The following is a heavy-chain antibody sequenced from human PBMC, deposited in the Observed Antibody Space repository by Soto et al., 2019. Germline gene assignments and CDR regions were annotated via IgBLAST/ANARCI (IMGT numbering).Heavy chain of an antibody. J-gene: IGHJ5*02. D-gene: IGHD6-19*01. V-gene: IGHV3-23*01. CDR2: ISGSGGST. CDR1: GFTFSSYA. Sequence: EVQLLESGGGLVQPGGSLRLSCAASGFTFSSYAMSWVRQAPGKGLEWVSVISGSGGSTYYADSVKGRFTISRDNSKNTLYLQMNSLRAEDSAVYYCGKDRSATPGWYHWFDPWGQGTLVTVSS. CDR3: GKDRSATPGWYHWFDP.